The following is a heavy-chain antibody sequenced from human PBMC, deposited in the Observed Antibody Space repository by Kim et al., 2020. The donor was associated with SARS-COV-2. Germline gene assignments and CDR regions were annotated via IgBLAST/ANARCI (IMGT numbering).Heavy chain of an antibody. D-gene: IGHD6-13*01. Sequence: YADSVKGRFTISRDNAKNSLYLQKNSLRDEDTAVYYCARDAAAGTSFFDYWGQGTLVTVSS. CDR3: ARDAAAGTSFFDY. V-gene: IGHV3-48*02. J-gene: IGHJ4*02.